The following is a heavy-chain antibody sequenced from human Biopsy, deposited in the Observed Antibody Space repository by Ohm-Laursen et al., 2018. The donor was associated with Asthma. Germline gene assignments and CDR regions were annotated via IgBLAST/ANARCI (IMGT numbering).Heavy chain of an antibody. CDR3: ARVPTTLRYLDL. D-gene: IGHD2-15*01. Sequence: SETLSLTCTVSGGSVSSGSYYWSWIRQPPGKGLAWVSYISYSGSTDYSPSLKSRLTISMDTSKNQFSLKLSSVTAADTAVYYCARVPTTLRYLDLWGRGTLVTVSS. J-gene: IGHJ2*01. V-gene: IGHV4-61*01. CDR1: GGSVSSGSYY. CDR2: ISYSGST.